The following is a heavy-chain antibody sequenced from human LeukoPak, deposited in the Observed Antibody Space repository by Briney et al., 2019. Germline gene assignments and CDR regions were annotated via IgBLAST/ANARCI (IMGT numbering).Heavy chain of an antibody. D-gene: IGHD7-27*01. CDR1: GGSFSGYY. J-gene: IGHJ4*02. CDR3: ARRGLGMNY. Sequence: SETLSLTCAVYGGSFSGYYWSWVRQPPGKGLEWIGEINHSGSTNYNPSLKSRVTISVDTSKNQFSLKLSSVTAADTAVYYCARRGLGMNYWGQGTLVTVSS. V-gene: IGHV4-34*01. CDR2: INHSGST.